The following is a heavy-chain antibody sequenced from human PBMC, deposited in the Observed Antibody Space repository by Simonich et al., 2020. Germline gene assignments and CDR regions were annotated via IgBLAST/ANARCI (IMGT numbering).Heavy chain of an antibody. CDR1: GYSISSGYY. V-gene: IGHV4-38-2*01. CDR2: IYQGGST. D-gene: IGHD6-13*01. J-gene: IGHJ6*02. Sequence: QVQLQESGPGLVKPSETLSLTCAVSGYSISSGYYWGWIRRPPGKGREWIGRIYQGGSTYYNPSPKSRVTISIDTSQNQFSRKLSSVTAADTAVYYCARVGYSNYYYYGMDVWGQGTTVTVSS. CDR3: ARVGYSNYYYYGMDV.